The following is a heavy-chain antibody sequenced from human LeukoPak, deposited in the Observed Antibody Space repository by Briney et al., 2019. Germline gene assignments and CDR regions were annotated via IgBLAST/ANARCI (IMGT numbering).Heavy chain of an antibody. Sequence: GSLRLSCAASGFTFSSYWMSWVRQAPGKGLEWVSAISGSGGSTYYADSVKGRFTISRDNSKNTLYLQMNSLRAEDTAVYYCAKDEMATPRREDYWGQGTLVTVSS. V-gene: IGHV3-23*01. D-gene: IGHD5-24*01. J-gene: IGHJ4*02. CDR2: ISGSGGST. CDR1: GFTFSSYW. CDR3: AKDEMATPRREDY.